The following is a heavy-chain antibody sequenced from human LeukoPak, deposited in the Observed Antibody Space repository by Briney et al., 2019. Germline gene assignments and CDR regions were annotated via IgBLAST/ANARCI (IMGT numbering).Heavy chain of an antibody. V-gene: IGHV3-66*01. Sequence: GGSLRLSCAASGLTVSSNYMSWVRQAPGKGLEWVSVIYSGDTTHYADSVKGRFTISRDNSKNTLYLQMNSLRAEDTAVYYCARDRRYSSGWYGGFDYWGQGTLVTVSS. CDR2: IYSGDTT. J-gene: IGHJ4*02. CDR3: ARDRRYSSGWYGGFDY. D-gene: IGHD6-19*01. CDR1: GLTVSSNY.